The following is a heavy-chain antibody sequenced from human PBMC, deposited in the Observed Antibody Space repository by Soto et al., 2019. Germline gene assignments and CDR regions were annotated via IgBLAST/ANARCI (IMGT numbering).Heavy chain of an antibody. J-gene: IGHJ4*02. Sequence: PSETLSLTCTVSGGSISSDDCYWSWIRQAPGRGLEWIGYIHSSGSIYYNPSLKSRATMSIDTAGNQFSLKVSSVTAADTAVYYCASGRLFSFYFDYWGQGTLVTVSS. V-gene: IGHV4-30-4*01. CDR3: ASGRLFSFYFDY. CDR1: GGSISSDDCY. CDR2: IHSSGSI.